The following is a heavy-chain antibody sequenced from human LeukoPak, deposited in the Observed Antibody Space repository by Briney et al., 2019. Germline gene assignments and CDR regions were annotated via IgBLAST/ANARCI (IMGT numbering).Heavy chain of an antibody. D-gene: IGHD2-15*01. J-gene: IGHJ4*02. Sequence: SQTLSLTCTVSGGSISSGGYYWSWLRQHPGTGLEWIGYIYYSGSTYYNPSLKSRVTISVDTSKNQFSLKLSSVTAADTAVYYCARGGRGKSGFDYWGQGTLVTVSS. CDR1: GGSISSGGYY. V-gene: IGHV4-31*03. CDR3: ARGGRGKSGFDY. CDR2: IYYSGST.